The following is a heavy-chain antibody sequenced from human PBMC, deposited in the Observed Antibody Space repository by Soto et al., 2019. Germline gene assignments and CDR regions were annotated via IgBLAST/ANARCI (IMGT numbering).Heavy chain of an antibody. V-gene: IGHV1-69*13. D-gene: IGHD5-12*01. J-gene: IGHJ4*02. CDR2: INPILGTP. CDR1: GATYSTSA. CDR3: ARGGVDVVATSAFDY. Sequence: SVKVSCKASGATYSTSAISWVRQAPGQGLEWMGGINPILGTPDYAHKFQGRVTITADESTSTVYMELGSLRSKDTALYFCARGGVDVVATSAFDYWGQGTLVTVSS.